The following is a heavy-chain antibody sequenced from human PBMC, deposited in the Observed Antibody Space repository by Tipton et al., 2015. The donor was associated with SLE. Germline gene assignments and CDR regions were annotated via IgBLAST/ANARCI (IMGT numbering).Heavy chain of an antibody. D-gene: IGHD5-24*01. CDR1: GFTFSDYY. Sequence: SLRLFCAASGFTFSDYYMSWIRQAPGKGLEWVSYISSSSSYTNYADSVKGRFTISRDNSKNTLFLQVSSLRSGDTAVYYCARGDGYNTPFDYWGQGTLVTVSS. J-gene: IGHJ4*02. V-gene: IGHV3-11*05. CDR3: ARGDGYNTPFDY. CDR2: ISSSSSYT.